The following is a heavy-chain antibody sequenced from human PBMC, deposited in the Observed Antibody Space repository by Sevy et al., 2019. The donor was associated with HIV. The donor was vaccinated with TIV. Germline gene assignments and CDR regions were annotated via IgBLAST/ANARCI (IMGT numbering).Heavy chain of an antibody. Sequence: ASVKVSCKASGYSFTSYIMHWVRQAPGLRLEWIGWVNAGNGDTKYSQKFQGRVTITRDTSASTAYMELNSLRSEDTAVYYCAKDFCSGGSCYSAFVYWGQGTLVTVSS. CDR3: AKDFCSGGSCYSAFVY. D-gene: IGHD2-15*01. V-gene: IGHV1-3*01. J-gene: IGHJ4*02. CDR1: GYSFTSYI. CDR2: VNAGNGDT.